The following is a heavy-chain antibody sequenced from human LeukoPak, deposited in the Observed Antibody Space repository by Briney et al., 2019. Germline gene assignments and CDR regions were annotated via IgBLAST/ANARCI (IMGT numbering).Heavy chain of an antibody. CDR1: GFTFNNYE. Sequence: GGSLRLSCAASGFTFNNYETHWVRQAPGKGLEWVSYISSSGSTIYYADSVKGRFTISRDNAKNSLYLQMNSLRAEDTALYYCAKDLGLRYFDWLFHAFDIWGQGTMVTVSS. V-gene: IGHV3-48*03. J-gene: IGHJ3*02. CDR2: ISSSGSTI. D-gene: IGHD3-9*01. CDR3: AKDLGLRYFDWLFHAFDI.